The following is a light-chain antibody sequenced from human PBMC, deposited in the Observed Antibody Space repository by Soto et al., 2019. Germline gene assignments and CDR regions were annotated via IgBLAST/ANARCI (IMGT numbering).Light chain of an antibody. CDR3: QPYKSYPLT. CDR1: QSISSW. CDR2: TAS. Sequence: DIQMTQSPSTLSASVGDRVIMTCRARQSISSWLAWYQQKPGKAPNLLIYTASTLESGVPSRFSGSGSGTEFTLTISSVQPDDFATYYCQPYKSYPLTFGGGTKVDI. V-gene: IGKV1-5*03. J-gene: IGKJ4*01.